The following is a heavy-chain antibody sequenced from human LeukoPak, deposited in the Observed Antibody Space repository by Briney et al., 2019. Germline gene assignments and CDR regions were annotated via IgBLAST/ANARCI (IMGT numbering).Heavy chain of an antibody. CDR1: GGSISSSNW. Sequence: SETLSLTCSVSGGSISSSNWWSWVRQPPGKGLEWIGEIYHSGSTNYNPSLKSRVTISVDKSKNQSSLKLSSVTAADTAVYYCARDLAVRGVMFDYWGQGTLVTVSS. J-gene: IGHJ4*02. CDR3: ARDLAVRGVMFDY. D-gene: IGHD3-10*01. CDR2: IYHSGST. V-gene: IGHV4-4*02.